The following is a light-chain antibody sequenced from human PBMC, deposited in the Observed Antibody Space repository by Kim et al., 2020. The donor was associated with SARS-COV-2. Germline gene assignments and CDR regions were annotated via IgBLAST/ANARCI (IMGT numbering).Light chain of an antibody. CDR3: KQYNSYHYT. CDR2: KAS. J-gene: IGKJ2*01. CDR1: QSIGNW. V-gene: IGKV1-5*03. Sequence: DIQMTQSPYTLSASVGDRVTITCRASQSIGNWLAWYQQKPGKAPKLLIYKASSLQSGVPSRFSGSGSGTEFTLTISSLQPDDFATYYCKQYNSYHYTFGQGTKVDI.